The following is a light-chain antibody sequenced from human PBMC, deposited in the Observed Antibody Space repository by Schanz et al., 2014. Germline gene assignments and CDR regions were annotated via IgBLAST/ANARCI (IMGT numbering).Light chain of an antibody. CDR2: EVS. Sequence: QSALTQPPSASGSPGQSVTISCTGTSSDVGGYNFVSWYQQHPGTAPKLMIYEVSNRPSGVPDRFSGSKSGNTASLTVSGLQAEDEADYYCSSYAGGTNLYVFGTGTKLTVL. CDR3: SSYAGGTNLYV. J-gene: IGLJ1*01. V-gene: IGLV2-8*01. CDR1: SSDVGGYNF.